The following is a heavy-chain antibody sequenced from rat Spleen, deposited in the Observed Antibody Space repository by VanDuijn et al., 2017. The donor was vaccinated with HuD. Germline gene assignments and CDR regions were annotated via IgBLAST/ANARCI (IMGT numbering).Heavy chain of an antibody. D-gene: IGHD1-7*01. CDR1: GFTFNNYW. V-gene: IGHV5-31*01. J-gene: IGHJ2*01. CDR2: ISTGGGNT. CDR3: TTENTMGISYYFDY. Sequence: EVQLVESGGGLVQPGRSLKLSCVASGFTFNNYWMTWIRQAPGKGLEWVASISTGGGNTYYRDSVKGRFTISRDNAKSTLYLQMDSLRSEDTATYYCTTENTMGISYYFDYWGQGVMVTVSS.